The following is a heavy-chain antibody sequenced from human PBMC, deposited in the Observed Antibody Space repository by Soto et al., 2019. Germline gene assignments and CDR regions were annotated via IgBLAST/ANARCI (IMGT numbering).Heavy chain of an antibody. CDR3: ARGGSGFDVYLDY. CDR1: GGSITNYY. D-gene: IGHD3-16*01. J-gene: IGHJ4*02. CDR2: IYYSGST. V-gene: IGHV4-59*01. Sequence: QVQLQESGPGLVKPSETLSLTCTVSGGSITNYYWSWIRQPPGKGLEWIGYIYYSGSTNYNPSLKTRATISVDRSKNQLSLTLSSVTAADTAVYYCARGGSGFDVYLDYWGQGTLVTVSS.